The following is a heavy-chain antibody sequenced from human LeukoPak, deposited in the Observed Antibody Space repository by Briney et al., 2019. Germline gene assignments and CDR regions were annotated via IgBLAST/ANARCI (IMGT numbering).Heavy chain of an antibody. Sequence: SETLSLTCTVSGGFISSYYWSWIRQPPGKGLEWIGYIYTSGSTNYNPSLKSRVTISVDTSKNQFSLKLSSVTAADTAVYYCASLYCSSTSCYFPYWGQGTLVTVSS. V-gene: IGHV4-4*09. CDR3: ASLYCSSTSCYFPY. CDR2: IYTSGST. J-gene: IGHJ4*02. CDR1: GGFISSYY. D-gene: IGHD2-2*01.